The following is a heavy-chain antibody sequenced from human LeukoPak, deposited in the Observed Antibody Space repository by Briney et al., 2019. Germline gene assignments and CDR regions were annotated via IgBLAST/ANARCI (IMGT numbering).Heavy chain of an antibody. V-gene: IGHV3-23*01. CDR2: INRGGDST. CDR1: GFTFSNYG. CDR3: AKGPQLWLNYFDY. J-gene: IGHJ4*02. Sequence: GGSLRLSCAASGFTFSNYGMSWVRQAPGKGLEWVSAINRGGDSTYYADSVKGRFTISRDNSKNTLYLQMNSLRAEDTAVYYCAKGPQLWLNYFDYWGQGTLVTVSS. D-gene: IGHD5-18*01.